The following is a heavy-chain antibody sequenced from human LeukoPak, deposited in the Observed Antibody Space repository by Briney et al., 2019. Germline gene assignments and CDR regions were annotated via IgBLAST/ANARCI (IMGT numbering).Heavy chain of an antibody. CDR1: GYTLIELS. D-gene: IGHD6-13*01. Sequence: ASVKVSCKVSGYTLIELSMHWVRQAPGKGLEWMGGFDPEDGETVYAQKFQGRVTMTEDTSTDTAYMELSSLRSEDTAVYYCATDRIVAAGTYYYNMDVWGQGTTVTVSS. J-gene: IGHJ6*02. CDR3: ATDRIVAAGTYYYNMDV. CDR2: FDPEDGET. V-gene: IGHV1-24*01.